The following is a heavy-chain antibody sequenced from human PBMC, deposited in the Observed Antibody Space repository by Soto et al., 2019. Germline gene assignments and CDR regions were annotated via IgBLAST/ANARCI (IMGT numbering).Heavy chain of an antibody. CDR3: ARDLHYDFWSGYGNYGMDV. J-gene: IGHJ6*02. V-gene: IGHV1-69*13. CDR2: IIPIFGTA. Sequence: SVKVSCKASGGTFSSYAISWVRQAPGQGLEWMGGIIPIFGTANYAQKFQGRVTITADESTSTAYMELSSVTAADTAVYYCARDLHYDFWSGYGNYGMDVWGQGTTVTVSS. D-gene: IGHD3-3*01. CDR1: GGTFSSYA.